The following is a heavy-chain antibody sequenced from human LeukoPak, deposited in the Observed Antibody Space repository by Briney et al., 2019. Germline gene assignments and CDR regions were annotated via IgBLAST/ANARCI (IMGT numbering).Heavy chain of an antibody. CDR2: IKSDGSSA. CDR3: ARDPHGGSGGPHGAFDI. V-gene: IGHV3-74*01. J-gene: IGHJ3*02. Sequence: GGSLRLSCAASGFSFSSSWMHWVRQAPGKGLVWISRIKSDGSSASYADSVKGRFTISRDNAKNTLYLQMNSLRAEDTAVYYCARDPHGGSGGPHGAFDIWGRGTMVTVSS. D-gene: IGHD3-10*01. CDR1: GFSFSSSW.